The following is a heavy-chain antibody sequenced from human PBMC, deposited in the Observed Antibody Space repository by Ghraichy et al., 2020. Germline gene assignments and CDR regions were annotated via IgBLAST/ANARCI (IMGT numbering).Heavy chain of an antibody. Sequence: SQTLSLTCTVSGGSISSYYWSWIRQPPGKGLEWIGYIYYSGSTNYNPSLKSRVTILVDTSKNQFSLKLSSVTAADTAVYYCARLAGFWSGDIYYYYGMDVWGQGTTVTVSS. CDR2: IYYSGST. CDR3: ARLAGFWSGDIYYYYGMDV. D-gene: IGHD3-3*01. CDR1: GGSISSYY. V-gene: IGHV4-59*08. J-gene: IGHJ6*02.